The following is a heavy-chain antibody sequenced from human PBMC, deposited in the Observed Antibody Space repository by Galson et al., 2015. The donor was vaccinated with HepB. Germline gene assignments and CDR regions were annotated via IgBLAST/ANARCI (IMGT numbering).Heavy chain of an antibody. D-gene: IGHD3-10*01. J-gene: IGHJ4*02. V-gene: IGHV3-30*03. CDR2: LYYDGSNK. CDR3: VASTDGSGNFYRTNYGASLDY. Sequence: SLRLSCAASGFTFSNYAMHWVRQAPGKGLEWVAVLYYDGSNKYYADSVKGRYTISRDNSKSSLFLQMDSLRVEDTAVYYCVASTDGSGNFYRTNYGASLDYWGQGNLVTVSS. CDR1: GFTFSNYA.